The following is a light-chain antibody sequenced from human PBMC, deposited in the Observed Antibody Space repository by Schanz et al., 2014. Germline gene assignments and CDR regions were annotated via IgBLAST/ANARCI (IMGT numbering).Light chain of an antibody. J-gene: IGLJ3*02. CDR1: SSDVGGYNY. Sequence: QSALTQPASVSGSPGQSITISCTGTSSDVGGYNYVSWYQQHPGKAPKLMIYGVSNRPSGVSNRFSGSKSGNTASLTISGLQAEDEADYYCCSYAGSYTWVFGGGTKLTVL. CDR3: CSYAGSYTWV. V-gene: IGLV2-14*01. CDR2: GVS.